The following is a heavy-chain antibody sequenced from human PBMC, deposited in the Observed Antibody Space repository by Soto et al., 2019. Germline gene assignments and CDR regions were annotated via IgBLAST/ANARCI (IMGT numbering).Heavy chain of an antibody. CDR2: INAGNGNT. D-gene: IGHD2-21*02. CDR1: GYTFTSYA. V-gene: IGHV1-3*01. J-gene: IGHJ4*02. Sequence: ASVKVSCKASGYTFTSYAMHWVRQAPGQRLEWMGWINAGNGNTKYSQKFQGRVTIARDTSASTAYMEPSSLRSEDTAVYYCAVSCGGDSSFDYWGQGTLVTVSS. CDR3: AVSCGGDSSFDY.